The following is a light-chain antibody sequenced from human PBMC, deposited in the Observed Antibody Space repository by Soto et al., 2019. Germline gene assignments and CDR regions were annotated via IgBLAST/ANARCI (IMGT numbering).Light chain of an antibody. CDR1: QTISTY. J-gene: IGKJ1*01. Sequence: DIQMTQSPSSLSASIGDRVTITCRASQTISTYLNWYQQQPGKAPKLLIYAASTLQSGVPSRFSGSGSGTECTLTISSLHPEDFASYCWQQSYISPWTFGQGTKVEIK. CDR3: QQSYISPWT. CDR2: AAS. V-gene: IGKV1-39*01.